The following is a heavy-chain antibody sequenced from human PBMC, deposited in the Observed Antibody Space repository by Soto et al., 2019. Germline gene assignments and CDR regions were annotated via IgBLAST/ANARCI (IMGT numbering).Heavy chain of an antibody. D-gene: IGHD2-15*01. CDR3: ARDTRVVVVAATRDRGSDYYYYGMDV. CDR1: GYAFTSYG. J-gene: IGHJ6*02. Sequence: ASVKVSCKASGYAFTSYGISWVRQAPGQGLEWMGWISAYNGNTNYAQKLQGRVTMPTDTSTSTAYMELRSLRSDDTAVYYCARDTRVVVVAATRDRGSDYYYYGMDVWGQGTTVTVSS. V-gene: IGHV1-18*01. CDR2: ISAYNGNT.